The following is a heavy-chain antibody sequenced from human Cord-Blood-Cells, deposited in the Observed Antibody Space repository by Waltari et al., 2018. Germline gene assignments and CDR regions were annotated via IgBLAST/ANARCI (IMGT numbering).Heavy chain of an antibody. D-gene: IGHD3-10*01. CDR2: IYYSGST. CDR3: ARDRGSGSYDY. Sequence: QVQLQESGPGLVKPSETLSLTCTVYGGSISSHYGSWIRQPPGKGLEWIGYIYYSGSTNYNPSLKSRVTISVDTSKNQFSLKLSSVTAADTAVYYCARDRGSGSYDYWGQGTLVTVSS. CDR1: GGSISSHY. J-gene: IGHJ4*02. V-gene: IGHV4-59*11.